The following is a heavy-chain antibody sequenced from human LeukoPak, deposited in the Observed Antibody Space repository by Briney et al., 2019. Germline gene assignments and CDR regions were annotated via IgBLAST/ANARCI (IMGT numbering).Heavy chain of an antibody. J-gene: IGHJ5*02. D-gene: IGHD2-15*01. CDR2: INHSGST. V-gene: IGHV4-34*01. CDR1: GGSFSGYY. Sequence: SETLSLTCAVYGGSFSGYYWSWIRQPPGKGLEWIGEINHSGSTNYNPSLKSRVTISVDTSKNQFSLKLSSVTAADTAVYYCASSGDCSGGSCYSEIMGWFDPWGQGTLVTVSS. CDR3: ASSGDCSGGSCYSEIMGWFDP.